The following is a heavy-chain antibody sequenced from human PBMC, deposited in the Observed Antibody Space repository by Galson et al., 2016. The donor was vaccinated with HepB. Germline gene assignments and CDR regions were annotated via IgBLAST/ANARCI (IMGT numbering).Heavy chain of an antibody. D-gene: IGHD3-3*01. J-gene: IGHJ5*02. CDR1: GGSFSGYY. V-gene: IGHV4-34*01. CDR2: INHSGST. Sequence: ETLSLTCAVYGGSFSGYYWSWIRQPPGKGLEWIGEINHSGSTNYNPSLKSRVTISVDTSKNQFSLKLSSVTAADTAGYYCARGRDFWSGYYTSWFDPWGQGTLVTVSS. CDR3: ARGRDFWSGYYTSWFDP.